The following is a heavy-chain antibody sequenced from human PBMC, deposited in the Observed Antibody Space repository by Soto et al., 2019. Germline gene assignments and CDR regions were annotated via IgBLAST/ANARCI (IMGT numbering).Heavy chain of an antibody. CDR2: IYYSGST. Sequence: SETLSLTCTVSGGSISSYYWSWIRQPPGKGLEWIGYIYYSGSTNYNPSLKSRVTISVDTSKNQFSLKLSSVTAADTAVYYCARLPTTVVKGGYYFDYWGQGTLVTVS. V-gene: IGHV4-59*01. D-gene: IGHD2-15*01. CDR1: GGSISSYY. J-gene: IGHJ4*02. CDR3: ARLPTTVVKGGYYFDY.